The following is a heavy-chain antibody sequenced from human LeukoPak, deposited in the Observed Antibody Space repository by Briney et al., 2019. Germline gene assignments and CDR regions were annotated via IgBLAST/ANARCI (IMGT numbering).Heavy chain of an antibody. V-gene: IGHV3-23*01. CDR2: ISGSGVTT. CDR3: AKDLYNYYDSSGYYRGCFDI. J-gene: IGHJ3*02. Sequence: GGSLRLSCAASAFTFSSYIMSWVRQAPGKGLEWVSSISGSGVTTNYADSVKGRFTISRDNSKNTLYLQMNSLRAEDTAVYYCAKDLYNYYDSSGYYRGCFDIWGQGTMVTVSS. D-gene: IGHD3-22*01. CDR1: AFTFSSYI.